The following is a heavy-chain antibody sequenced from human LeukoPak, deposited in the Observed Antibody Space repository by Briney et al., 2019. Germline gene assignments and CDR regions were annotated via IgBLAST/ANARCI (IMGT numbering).Heavy chain of an antibody. CDR3: ARSGIDYDSSGYYYVDYLDY. Sequence: SVKVSCKASGGTFSSYAISWVRQAPGQGLEWMGGIIPIFGTANYAQKFQGRVTITADESTSTAYMELSSLRSEDTAVYYCARSGIDYDSSGYYYVDYLDYWGQGTLVTVSS. D-gene: IGHD3-22*01. V-gene: IGHV1-69*13. CDR2: IIPIFGTA. J-gene: IGHJ4*02. CDR1: GGTFSSYA.